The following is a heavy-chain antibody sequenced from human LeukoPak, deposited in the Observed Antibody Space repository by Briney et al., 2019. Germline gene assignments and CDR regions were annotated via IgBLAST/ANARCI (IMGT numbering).Heavy chain of an antibody. CDR1: GGSISSGGYS. CDR3: ARGSGDYSI. D-gene: IGHD4-17*01. J-gene: IGHJ4*02. CDR2: IYYSGST. V-gene: IGHV4-31*03. Sequence: PSKTLSLTCTVSGGSISSGGYSWSWIRQHPGKGLEWIGYIYYSGSTYYNPSLKSRVTISVDTSKNQFSLKLSSVTAADTAVYYCARGSGDYSIWGQGTLVTVSS.